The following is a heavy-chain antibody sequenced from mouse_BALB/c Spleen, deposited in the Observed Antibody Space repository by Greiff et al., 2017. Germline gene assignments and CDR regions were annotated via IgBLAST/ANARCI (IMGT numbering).Heavy chain of an antibody. CDR3: AADGDYGLDY. J-gene: IGHJ2*01. V-gene: IGHV7-3*02. Sequence: DVKLVESGGGLVQPGGSLRLSCATSGFTFTDYYMSWVRQPPGKALEWLGFIRNKANGYTTEYSASVKGRFTISRDNSQSILYLQMNTLRAEDSATYYCAADGDYGLDYWGQGTTLTVSS. CDR2: IRNKANGYTT. CDR1: GFTFTDYY. D-gene: IGHD1-1*01.